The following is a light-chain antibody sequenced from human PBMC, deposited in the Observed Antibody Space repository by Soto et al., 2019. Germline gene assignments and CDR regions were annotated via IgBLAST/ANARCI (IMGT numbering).Light chain of an antibody. CDR1: SSNIGSNY. V-gene: IGLV1-47*01. Sequence: QLVLTQPPSASGTPGQRVTISCSGSSSNIGSNYVYWYQQLPGTAPKLLIYRNNQRPSGVPDRFSGSKSGTSASLAISGLRSEDEAEYSCAAWDDSLSGYNYVFGTGTKVTVL. CDR3: AAWDDSLSGYNYV. J-gene: IGLJ1*01. CDR2: RNN.